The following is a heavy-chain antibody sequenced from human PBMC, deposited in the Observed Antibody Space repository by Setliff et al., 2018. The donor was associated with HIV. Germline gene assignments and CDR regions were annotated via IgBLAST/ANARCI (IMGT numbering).Heavy chain of an antibody. V-gene: IGHV4-39*07. Sequence: SETLSLTCTVSGDSISSSGPGYYWGWVRRPPGGGLEWIGSVYYSGSTYYNPSLKSRFTISVDTSKNQFSLKLRSVTAADTAVYYCARDGPLEGSYRYYYYYMDVWGKGTTVTVSS. J-gene: IGHJ6*03. CDR3: ARDGPLEGSYRYYYYYMDV. CDR2: VYYSGST. D-gene: IGHD3-10*01. CDR1: GDSISSSGPGYY.